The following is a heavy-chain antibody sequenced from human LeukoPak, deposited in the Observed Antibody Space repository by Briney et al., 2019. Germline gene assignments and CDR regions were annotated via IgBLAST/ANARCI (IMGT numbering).Heavy chain of an antibody. V-gene: IGHV3-9*03. D-gene: IGHD1-26*01. Sequence: PGRSLRLSCAASGFTFDVYAMHWVRRAPGKGLEWVSGISWNSGSIGYADSVKGRFTISRDNAKNSLYLQMNSLRAEDMALYYCAKDYGSGSGTFDAFDIWGQGTMVTVSS. CDR1: GFTFDVYA. J-gene: IGHJ3*02. CDR2: ISWNSGSI. CDR3: AKDYGSGSGTFDAFDI.